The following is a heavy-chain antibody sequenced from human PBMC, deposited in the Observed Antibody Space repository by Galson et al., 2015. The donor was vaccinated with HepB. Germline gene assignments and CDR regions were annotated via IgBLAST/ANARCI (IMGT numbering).Heavy chain of an antibody. CDR3: ARDPVFLYYYYGMDV. D-gene: IGHD2-21*01. V-gene: IGHV1-18*04. Sequence: SVKVSCKASGYTFTSYGISWVRQAPGQGLEWMGWISAYNGNTNYAQKLQGRVTMTTDTSTSTAYMELRSLRSDDTAVYYCARDPVFLYYYYGMDVWGQGTTVTVSS. CDR1: GYTFTSYG. J-gene: IGHJ6*02. CDR2: ISAYNGNT.